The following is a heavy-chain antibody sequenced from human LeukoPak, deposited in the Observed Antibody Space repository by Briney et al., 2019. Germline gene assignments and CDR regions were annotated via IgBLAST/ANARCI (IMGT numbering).Heavy chain of an antibody. CDR3: ARGLYYYDSSGYFPTYYFDY. V-gene: IGHV4-34*01. CDR2: INHSGST. Sequence: SETLSLTCAVYGGSFSGYYWSWIRQPPGKGLEWIGEINHSGSTNYNPSLKSRVTISVDTSKNQFSLKLSSVTAADTAVYYCARGLYYYDSSGYFPTYYFDYWGQGTLVTASS. CDR1: GGSFSGYY. D-gene: IGHD3-22*01. J-gene: IGHJ4*02.